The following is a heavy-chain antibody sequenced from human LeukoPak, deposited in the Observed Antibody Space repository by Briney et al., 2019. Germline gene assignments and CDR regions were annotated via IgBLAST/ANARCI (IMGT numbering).Heavy chain of an antibody. CDR3: ARVLYYYDSSGYRY. Sequence: ASVKVSCKASGYTFTSYAMNWVRQAPGQGLEWMGWINPNSGGTNYAQKFQGRVTMTRDTSISTAYMELSRLRSDDTAVYYCARVLYYYDSSGYRYWGQGTLVTVSS. CDR2: INPNSGGT. D-gene: IGHD3-22*01. V-gene: IGHV1-2*02. J-gene: IGHJ4*02. CDR1: GYTFTSYA.